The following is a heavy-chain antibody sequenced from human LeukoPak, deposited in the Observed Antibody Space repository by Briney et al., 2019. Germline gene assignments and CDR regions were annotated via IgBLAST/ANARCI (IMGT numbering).Heavy chain of an antibody. Sequence: GGSLRLSCAASGFTFSSYSMNWVRQAPGKGLEWVSYISSSSSTIYYADSVKGRFTISRDNSKNTLYLQVNSLRPEDTAVYYCAKGRNYYMDVWGKGTTVIVSS. J-gene: IGHJ6*03. CDR2: ISSSSSTI. CDR1: GFTFSSYS. CDR3: AKGRNYYMDV. V-gene: IGHV3-48*01.